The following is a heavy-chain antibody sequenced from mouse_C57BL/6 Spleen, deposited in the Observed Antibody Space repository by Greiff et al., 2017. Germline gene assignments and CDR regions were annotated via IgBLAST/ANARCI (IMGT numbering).Heavy chain of an antibody. CDR1: GFTFSSYT. CDR2: ISGDGGNT. CDR3: ARQSNYYFDS. D-gene: IGHD2-5*01. V-gene: IGHV5-9*01. J-gene: IGHJ2*01. Sequence: EVQGVESGGGLVKPGGSLKLSCAASGFTFSSYTMSWVRQTPEKRLAWVATISGDGGNTNYTYSVKGRFTISRDNAKNTLSLQMSSLRSEDTALYDCARQSNYYFDSRGQGTTLTVSS.